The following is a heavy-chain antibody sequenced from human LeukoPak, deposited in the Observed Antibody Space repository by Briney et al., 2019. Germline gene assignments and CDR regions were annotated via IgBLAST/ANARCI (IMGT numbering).Heavy chain of an antibody. D-gene: IGHD6-19*01. CDR2: IRYDGSNK. CDR3: AKDSYSSGWADY. CDR1: GFTFSSYG. J-gene: IGHJ4*02. V-gene: IGHV3-30*02. Sequence: GGSLRLSCAASGFTFSSYGMHWVRQAPGKGLEWVAFIRYDGSNKYYADSVKGRFTISRDNSKNTLYLQVNILRAEDTAVYYCAKDSYSSGWADYWGQGTLVTVSS.